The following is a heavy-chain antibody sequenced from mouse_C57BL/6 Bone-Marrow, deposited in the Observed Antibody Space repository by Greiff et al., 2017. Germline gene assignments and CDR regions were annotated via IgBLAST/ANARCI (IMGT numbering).Heavy chain of an antibody. CDR1: GYTFTDYE. D-gene: IGHD2-1*01. V-gene: IGHV1-15*01. J-gene: IGHJ2*01. CDR3: TRWFYYGNP. Sequence: VQLQQSGAELVRPGASVTLSCKASGYTFTDYEMHWVKQTPVHGLEWIGAIDPETGGTAYNQKFKGKAILTADKSSSTAYMELRSLTSEDSAVXYCTRWFYYGNPWGQGTTLTVSS. CDR2: IDPETGGT.